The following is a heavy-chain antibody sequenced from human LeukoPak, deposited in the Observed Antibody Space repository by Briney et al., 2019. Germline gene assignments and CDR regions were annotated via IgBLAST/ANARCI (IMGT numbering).Heavy chain of an antibody. V-gene: IGHV1-2*02. CDR1: GYTFTGYY. Sequence: ASVKVSCKASGYTFTGYYMHWVRQAPGQGLEWMGWINPNSGGTNYAQKFQGRVTMTRDTSISTAYMELSRLRSDDPAVYYCARELSITGTTSWFDPWGQGTLVTVSS. J-gene: IGHJ5*02. D-gene: IGHD1-7*01. CDR3: ARELSITGTTSWFDP. CDR2: INPNSGGT.